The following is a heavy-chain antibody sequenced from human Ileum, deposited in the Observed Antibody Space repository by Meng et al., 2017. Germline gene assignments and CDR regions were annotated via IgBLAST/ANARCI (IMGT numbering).Heavy chain of an antibody. V-gene: IGHV4-61*08. D-gene: IGHD7-27*01. J-gene: IGHJ4*02. CDR3: ARDHWGSLDY. CDR1: GGSVSSSGYQ. Sequence: VQLQESGAVLVRPSETLSLICAVSGGSVSSSGYQWGWIRQPPGKGLEWIGYASTNYNPSLKSRVTISVDTSKNQFSLKLTSVTAADTAVYYCARDHWGSLDYWGQGVLVTVSS. CDR2: AST.